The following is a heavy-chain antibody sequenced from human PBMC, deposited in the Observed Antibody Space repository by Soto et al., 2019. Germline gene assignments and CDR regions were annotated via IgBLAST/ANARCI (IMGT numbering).Heavy chain of an antibody. D-gene: IGHD1-26*01. J-gene: IGHJ5*02. CDR2: ISTYNGNT. V-gene: IGHV1-18*01. CDR3: ARDAQVGATGDWFDP. Sequence: GASVKVSCKASGYIFITYGISWVRQAPGQGLEWMGRISTYNGNTNYAQNLQGRVTMTTDTSTSTAYMELSSLRSEDTAVYYCARDAQVGATGDWFDPWGQGTLVTVSS. CDR1: GYIFITYG.